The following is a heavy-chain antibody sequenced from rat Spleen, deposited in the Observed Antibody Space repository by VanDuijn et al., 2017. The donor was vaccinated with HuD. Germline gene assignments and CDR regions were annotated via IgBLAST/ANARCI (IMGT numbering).Heavy chain of an antibody. Sequence: EVQLVESGGGLVQPGRSLKLSCAASGFTFSNYGMAWVRQAPTKGLEWVATISYDGSSTYYRDSVKGRFTISRDNAKSTLYLQMNSLRSEDTATYYCAKVYAPYVMDAWGQGASVTVSS. D-gene: IGHD1-11*01. CDR2: ISYDGSST. CDR3: AKVYAPYVMDA. V-gene: IGHV5-29*01. J-gene: IGHJ4*01. CDR1: GFTFSNYG.